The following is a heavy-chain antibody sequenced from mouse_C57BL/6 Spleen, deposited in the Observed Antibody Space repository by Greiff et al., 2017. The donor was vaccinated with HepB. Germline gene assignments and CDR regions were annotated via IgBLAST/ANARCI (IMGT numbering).Heavy chain of an antibody. D-gene: IGHD2-1*01. J-gene: IGHJ3*01. CDR1: GFNIKDYY. V-gene: IGHV14-2*01. CDR3: AGDLLWSVGAY. Sequence: VQLKESGAELVKPGASVKLSCTASGFNIKDYYMHWVKQRTEQGLEWIGRIDPEDGETKYAPKFQGKATITADTSSNTAYLQLSSLTSEDAAVYYCAGDLLWSVGAYWGQGTLVTVSA. CDR2: IDPEDGET.